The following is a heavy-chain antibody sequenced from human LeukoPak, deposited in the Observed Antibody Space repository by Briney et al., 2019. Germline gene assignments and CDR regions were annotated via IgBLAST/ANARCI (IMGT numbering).Heavy chain of an antibody. CDR1: GFNFRDYS. J-gene: IGHJ5*02. V-gene: IGHV3-21*01. CDR3: ARDAHSGYNSEGDWFDP. CDR2: ISASSRYI. D-gene: IGHD5-12*01. Sequence: PGGSLRLSCAASGFNFRDYSMNWVRQAPGRGLEWVSSISASSRYIFYADSVKGRFTISRDNSNSSLYLQMNSLRAEDTAVYYCARDAHSGYNSEGDWFDPWGQGTLVTVSS.